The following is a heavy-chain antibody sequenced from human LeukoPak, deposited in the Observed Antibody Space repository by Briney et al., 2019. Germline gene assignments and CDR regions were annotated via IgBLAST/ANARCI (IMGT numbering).Heavy chain of an antibody. V-gene: IGHV3-23*01. D-gene: IGHD2-15*01. CDR3: AREGVMVVAATLISWFDP. CDR2: INGRGGRT. CDR1: GFTFSNYA. J-gene: IGHJ5*02. Sequence: GGSLRLSCAASGFTFSNYAMSWVRQAPGKGLEWVSSINGRGGRTYYADSVKGRFTISRDNSKNTLYLQMNSLRAEDTAVYYCAREGVMVVAATLISWFDPWGQGTLVTVSS.